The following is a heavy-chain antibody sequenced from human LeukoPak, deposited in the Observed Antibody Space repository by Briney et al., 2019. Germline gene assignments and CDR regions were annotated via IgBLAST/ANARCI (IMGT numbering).Heavy chain of an antibody. Sequence: SETLSLTCTVSGGSISSSSYYWGWLRQPPGKGLEWIGTIYYGGSTYYNPSLKSRVTTSVDTSKNQFSLKLSSVTAADTAVYYCARLDSIHLITYWGQGTLVTVSS. CDR2: IYYGGST. V-gene: IGHV4-39*01. CDR3: ARLDSIHLITY. J-gene: IGHJ4*02. D-gene: IGHD3-16*01. CDR1: GGSISSSSYY.